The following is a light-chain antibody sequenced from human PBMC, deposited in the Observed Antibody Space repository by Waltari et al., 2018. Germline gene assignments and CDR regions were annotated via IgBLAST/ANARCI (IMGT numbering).Light chain of an antibody. CDR3: QQYFSVPYT. V-gene: IGKV4-1*01. CDR2: WAS. Sequence: TTNLNSNQNLLYSANNKDYLAWYKQKPGQPPKLLIYWASTRESGVPDRFSGSGSGTDFTLSVNSLQAEDVAVYYCQQYFSVPYTFGQGTKLEIK. CDR1: QNLLYSANNKDY. J-gene: IGKJ2*01.